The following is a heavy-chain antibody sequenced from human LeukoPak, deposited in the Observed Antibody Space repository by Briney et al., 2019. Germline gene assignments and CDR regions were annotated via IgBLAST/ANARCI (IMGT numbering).Heavy chain of an antibody. CDR1: GFTFSSYS. CDR2: ISSSSSTI. Sequence: GGSLRLSCAASGFTFSSYSMNWVRQAPGKGLEWVSYISSSSSTIYYAVSVKGRFTISRDNAKNSLYLQMNSLRAEDTAVYYCARRARYPDYWGQGTLVTVSS. CDR3: ARRARYPDY. V-gene: IGHV3-48*01. D-gene: IGHD1-1*01. J-gene: IGHJ4*02.